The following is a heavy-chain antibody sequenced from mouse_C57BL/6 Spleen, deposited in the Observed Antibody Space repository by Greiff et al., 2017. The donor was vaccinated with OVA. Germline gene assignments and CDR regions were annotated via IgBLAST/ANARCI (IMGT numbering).Heavy chain of an antibody. CDR2: INPSSGYT. V-gene: IGHV1-7*01. CDR1: GYTFTSYW. J-gene: IGHJ2*01. D-gene: IGHD1-1*01. CDR3: ARSPIATVVVDY. Sequence: VQLQQSGAELAKPGASVKLSCKASGYTFTSYWMHWVKQRPGQGLEWIGYINPSSGYTKYNQKFKDKATLTADKSSSTAYMQLSSLTYEDSAGDYCARSPIATVVVDYWGQGTTLTVSS.